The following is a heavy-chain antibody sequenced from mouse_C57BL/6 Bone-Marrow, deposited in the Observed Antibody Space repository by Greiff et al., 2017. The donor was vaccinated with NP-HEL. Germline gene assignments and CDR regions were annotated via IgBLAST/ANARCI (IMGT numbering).Heavy chain of an antibody. CDR3: ARDLGTAQATGAMDY. D-gene: IGHD3-2*02. CDR2: INYDGSST. V-gene: IGHV5-16*01. CDR1: GFTFSDYY. J-gene: IGHJ4*01. Sequence: EVKVVESEGGLVQPGSSMKLSCTASGFTFSDYYMAWVRQVPEKGLEWVANINYDGSSTYYLDSLKSRFIISRDNAKNILYLQMSSLKSEDTATYYCARDLGTAQATGAMDYWGQGTSVTVSS.